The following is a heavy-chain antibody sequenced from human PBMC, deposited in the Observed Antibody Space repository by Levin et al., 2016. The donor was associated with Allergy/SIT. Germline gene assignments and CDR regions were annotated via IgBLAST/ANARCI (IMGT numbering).Heavy chain of an antibody. Sequence: GESLKISCAASGFTFRRYAMAWVRQAPGKGLEWVSGISGSGGSTYYADSVKGRFTISRGNSKDTLDLQMNSLSAEDTAIYYCAKQEGDDYGFFDYWGQGTLVTVSS. CDR1: GFTFRRYA. CDR2: ISGSGGST. D-gene: IGHD4-17*01. J-gene: IGHJ4*02. V-gene: IGHV3-23*01. CDR3: AKQEGDDYGFFDY.